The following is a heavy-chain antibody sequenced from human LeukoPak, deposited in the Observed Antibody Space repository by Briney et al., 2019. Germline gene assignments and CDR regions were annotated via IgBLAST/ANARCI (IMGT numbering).Heavy chain of an antibody. J-gene: IGHJ5*02. V-gene: IGHV3-74*01. Sequence: PGGSLSLSCAASGFTFSSHWMHWVRQATGKGLVWVSRINSDGSTTNYADSVKGRFTISRDNAENTLYLQMDSLRVDDTAVYYCARRVSATRWFDPWGQGTLVTVSS. CDR3: ARRVSATRWFDP. CDR2: INSDGSTT. CDR1: GFTFSSHW. D-gene: IGHD2-15*01.